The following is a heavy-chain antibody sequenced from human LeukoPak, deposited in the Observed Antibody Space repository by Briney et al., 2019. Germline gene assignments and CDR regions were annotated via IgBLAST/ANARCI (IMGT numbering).Heavy chain of an antibody. D-gene: IGHD3-10*01. Sequence: PGGSLRLSCAASGFTFSSYSMNWVRQAPGKGLEWVSPISSSSSYIYYADSVKGRFTISRDNAKNSLYLQMNSLRAEDTAVYYCARDRGSYGSGSYSGYWGQGTLVTVSS. V-gene: IGHV3-21*01. CDR1: GFTFSSYS. J-gene: IGHJ4*02. CDR3: ARDRGSYGSGSYSGY. CDR2: ISSSSSYI.